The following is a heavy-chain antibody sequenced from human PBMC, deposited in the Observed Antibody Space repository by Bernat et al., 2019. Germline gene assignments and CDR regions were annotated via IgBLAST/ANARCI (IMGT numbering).Heavy chain of an antibody. CDR2: IYYSGST. J-gene: IGHJ4*02. CDR3: ARLERGYSIFDY. V-gene: IGHV4-59*01. Sequence: QVQLQESGPGLVKPSETLSLTCTVSGGSISSYYWSWIRQPPGKGLEWIGYIYYSGSTNYNPSLKSRVTISVDTSKNQFSLKLSSVIAADTAVYYCARLERGYSIFDYWGQGTLVTVSS. D-gene: IGHD5-18*01. CDR1: GGSISSYY.